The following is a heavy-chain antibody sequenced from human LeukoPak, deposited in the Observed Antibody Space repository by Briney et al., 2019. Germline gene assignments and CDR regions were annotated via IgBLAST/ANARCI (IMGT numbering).Heavy chain of an antibody. Sequence: PGRSLRLSCAASGFTFSSYDMHWVRQAPGKGLEWVAVISYDGSNKYYADSVKGRFTISRDNSKNTLYLQMNSLRAEDTAVYYCAKEGYDSSGYYYPWGQGTPVTVSS. V-gene: IGHV3-30*18. J-gene: IGHJ5*02. D-gene: IGHD3-22*01. CDR2: ISYDGSNK. CDR1: GFTFSSYD. CDR3: AKEGYDSSGYYYP.